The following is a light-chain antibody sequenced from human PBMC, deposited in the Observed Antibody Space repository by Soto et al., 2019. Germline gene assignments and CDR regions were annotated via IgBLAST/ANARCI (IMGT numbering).Light chain of an antibody. CDR3: CSYADNNTYV. Sequence: QSVLTQPPSASGSPGQAVTISCTGTSRDIGGYDFVSWYQVRPGEAPQLIIYNVNGRPSGVPRRFSGSKSGNTASLTVSGLQTEDEADYYCCSYADNNTYVFGSGTKVTVL. CDR2: NVN. J-gene: IGLJ1*01. V-gene: IGLV2-8*01. CDR1: SRDIGGYDF.